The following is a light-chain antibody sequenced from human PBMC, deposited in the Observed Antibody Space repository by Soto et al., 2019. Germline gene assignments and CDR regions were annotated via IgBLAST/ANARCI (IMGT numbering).Light chain of an antibody. J-gene: IGKJ5*01. Sequence: EIVLTQSPAALSLSPGERATLSCRASQSVSGYLAWYQQKPGQPPRLLIYDASSRAAGIPDRFTGGGSGADFTLTISSLEPEDFAVYYCQQRSNSITFGQGTRLEIK. CDR1: QSVSGY. CDR3: QQRSNSIT. V-gene: IGKV3-11*01. CDR2: DAS.